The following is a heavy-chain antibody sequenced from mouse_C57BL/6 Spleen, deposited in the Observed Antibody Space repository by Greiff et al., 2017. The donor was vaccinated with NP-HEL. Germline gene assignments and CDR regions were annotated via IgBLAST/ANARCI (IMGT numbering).Heavy chain of an antibody. CDR1: GYTFPSYW. D-gene: IGHD2-2*01. CDR3: AIIYYGYDRDFDY. CDR2: IDPSDSYT. V-gene: IGHV1-69*01. Sequence: QVQLQQPGAELVMPGASVKLSCKASGYTFPSYWMHWVKQRPGQGLEWIGEIDPSDSYTNYNQKFKGKSTLTVDKSSSTAYMQLSSLTSEDSAVYYCAIIYYGYDRDFDYWGQGTTLTVSS. J-gene: IGHJ2*01.